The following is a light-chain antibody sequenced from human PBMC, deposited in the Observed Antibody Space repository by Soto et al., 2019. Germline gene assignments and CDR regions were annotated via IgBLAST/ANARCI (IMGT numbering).Light chain of an antibody. CDR1: QSISSTS. V-gene: IGKV3-20*01. CDR2: GAP. Sequence: EMVLTQAPGTLSLSVWERATLCFSAGQSISSTSLAWYQQKPGQAPRLLIYGAPTRATGIPDRFSGSESGTDFTLTISRLEPEDFVVYYCQQYGSSPPITFGQGTRLEIK. CDR3: QQYGSSPPIT. J-gene: IGKJ5*01.